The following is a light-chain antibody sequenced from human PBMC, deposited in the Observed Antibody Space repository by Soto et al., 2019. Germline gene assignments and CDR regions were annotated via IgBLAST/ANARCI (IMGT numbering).Light chain of an antibody. J-gene: IGKJ5*01. CDR2: GAS. CDR1: QSVSSNY. V-gene: IGKV3-20*01. CDR3: QQYGSSPVT. Sequence: IVSTQSPCTLSLSPAERAALSCRASQSVSSNYLAWYHQKPGQAPRLLIYGASSRATGIPDRFSGSGSGTDFTLTISRLEPEDFAVYYCQQYGSSPVTFGQGTRLEI.